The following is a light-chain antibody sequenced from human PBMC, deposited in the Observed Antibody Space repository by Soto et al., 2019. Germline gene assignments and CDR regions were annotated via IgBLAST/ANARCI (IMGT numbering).Light chain of an antibody. CDR1: QTVINY. V-gene: IGKV1-39*01. Sequence: DLQMTQSPSSLSASVGDRVTLTCRASQTVINYLNWYQQKPGRAPNLLIYAASRLQSGDPPRFRARGPGPEFTHTISSLQPEDFATYYCQPGYNTLFTLGPGNKVESK. CDR2: AAS. CDR3: QPGYNTLFT. J-gene: IGKJ3*01.